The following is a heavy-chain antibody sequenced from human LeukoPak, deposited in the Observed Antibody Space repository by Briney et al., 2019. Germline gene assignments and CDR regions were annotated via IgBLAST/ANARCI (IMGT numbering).Heavy chain of an antibody. CDR2: INWNGGST. V-gene: IGHV3-20*04. D-gene: IGHD3-10*01. CDR1: GFTFDDYG. Sequence: GGSLRLSCAASGFTFDDYGMSWVRQAPGKGLEWVSGINWNGGSTGYADSVKGRFTISRDNAKNSLYLQMNSLRAEDTAVYYCARAYYYGSGSYPFDYWGQGTLVTVSS. J-gene: IGHJ4*02. CDR3: ARAYYYGSGSYPFDY.